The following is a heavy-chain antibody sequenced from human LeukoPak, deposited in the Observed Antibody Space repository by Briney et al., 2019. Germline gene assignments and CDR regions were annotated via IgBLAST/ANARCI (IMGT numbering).Heavy chain of an antibody. D-gene: IGHD2-2*01. CDR3: ARRYCSSTSCYPDY. V-gene: IGHV3-48*01. J-gene: IGHJ4*02. CDR2: ISSSSSTI. Sequence: GGSLRLSCAASGFAFSSYSMNWVRQAPGEGLGWVSYISSSSSTIYYADSVKGRFTISRDNAKNSLYLQMNSLRAEDTAVYYCARRYCSSTSCYPDYWGQGTLVTVSS. CDR1: GFAFSSYS.